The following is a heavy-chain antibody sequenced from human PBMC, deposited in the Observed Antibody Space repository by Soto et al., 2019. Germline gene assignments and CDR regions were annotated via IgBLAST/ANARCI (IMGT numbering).Heavy chain of an antibody. CDR3: ARADITGSSWYLWFDP. CDR1: GGTFSRHA. CDR2: IIPLFGTT. D-gene: IGHD6-13*01. Sequence: GASVKVSCKTSGGTFSRHAINWVRQAPGQGLEWMGGIIPLFGTTNYAQKFKGRVTISADESTSTAYMELSSLTSEDAAVYYCARADITGSSWYLWFDPWGQGTLVTVAS. J-gene: IGHJ5*02. V-gene: IGHV1-69*13.